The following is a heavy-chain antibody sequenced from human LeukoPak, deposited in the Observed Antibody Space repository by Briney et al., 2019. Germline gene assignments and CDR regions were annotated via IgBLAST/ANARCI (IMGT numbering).Heavy chain of an antibody. CDR1: GFTFSSYA. V-gene: IGHV3-23*01. CDR2: ISGSGGSP. CDR3: AKNDFWSGYSYYFDY. J-gene: IGHJ4*02. Sequence: GGSLRLSCAASGFTFSSYAMSWVRQAPGKGLEWVSAISGSGGSPYYADSVKGRFTISRDNSKNTLYLQMNSLRAEDTAVYYCAKNDFWSGYSYYFDYWGQGTLVTVSS. D-gene: IGHD3-3*01.